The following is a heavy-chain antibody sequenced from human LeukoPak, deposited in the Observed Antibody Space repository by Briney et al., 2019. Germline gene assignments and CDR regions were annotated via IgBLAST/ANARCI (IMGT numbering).Heavy chain of an antibody. D-gene: IGHD6-13*01. J-gene: IGHJ3*02. CDR2: ISSSSSYI. V-gene: IGHV3-21*01. CDR1: GFTFSSYS. Sequence: GGSLRLSCVASGFTFSSYSMNWVRQAPGKGLEWVSSISSSSSYIYYADSVKGRFTISRDNAKNSLYLQMNSLRAEDTAVYYCARVAVAATDAFDIWGQGTMVTVSS. CDR3: ARVAVAATDAFDI.